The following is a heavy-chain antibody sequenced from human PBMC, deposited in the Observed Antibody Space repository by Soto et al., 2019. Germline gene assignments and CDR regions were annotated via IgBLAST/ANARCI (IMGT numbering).Heavy chain of an antibody. CDR3: ARGSGSYYYYGMDV. D-gene: IGHD3-10*01. CDR1: GYTFTSYD. J-gene: IGHJ6*02. Sequence: QVQLVQSGAEVKKPGASVKVSCKASGYTFTSYDINWVRQATGQGLEWMGWMNPNSGNTGCAQKFQGRVTRTRNTSISTAYMELSSLRSEDTAVYYCARGSGSYYYYGMDVWCQGTTVTVSS. CDR2: MNPNSGNT. V-gene: IGHV1-8*01.